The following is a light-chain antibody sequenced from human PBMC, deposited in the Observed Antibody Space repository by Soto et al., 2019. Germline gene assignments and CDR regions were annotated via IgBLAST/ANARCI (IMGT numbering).Light chain of an antibody. V-gene: IGKV1-5*03. J-gene: IGKJ2*01. CDR3: QQYNDASPT. Sequence: DIQMTQSPSTLSASVGDSVTITCRASQSISSWLAWYQQKPGKVPKLLIYKASSLESEVPSRFSGRGSGTEFTLTIRSLQPDDFATYYCQQYNDASPTFGQGTKLETK. CDR2: KAS. CDR1: QSISSW.